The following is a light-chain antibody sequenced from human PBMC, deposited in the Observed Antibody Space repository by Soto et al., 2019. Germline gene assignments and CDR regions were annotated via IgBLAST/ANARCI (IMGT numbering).Light chain of an antibody. CDR3: SSYSSSSSHVV. Sequence: QSVLTQPASVSGSPGQSITISCTGTSSDVGGYNCVSWYQQHPGKAPKLMIYDVSNRPSGVSNRFSGSKAGNTASLTISGLQAEDEAYYYCSSYSSSSSHVVFGAGTKLTVL. V-gene: IGLV2-14*03. CDR2: DVS. CDR1: SSDVGGYNC. J-gene: IGLJ2*01.